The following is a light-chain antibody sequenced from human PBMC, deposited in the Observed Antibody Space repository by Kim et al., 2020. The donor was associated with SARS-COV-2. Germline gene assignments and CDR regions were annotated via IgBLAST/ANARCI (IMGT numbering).Light chain of an antibody. CDR1: QDISNY. CDR2: DAS. V-gene: IGKV1-33*01. J-gene: IGKJ5*01. CDR3: QQYDNPPIT. Sequence: DIQMTQSPSSLSVSVGDRVTITCQASQDISNYLNWYQQKPGKAPKLLIYDASNLETGVPSRFSGSGSGTDFTFTISSLQPEDIATYYCQQYDNPPITFGQGTRLEIK.